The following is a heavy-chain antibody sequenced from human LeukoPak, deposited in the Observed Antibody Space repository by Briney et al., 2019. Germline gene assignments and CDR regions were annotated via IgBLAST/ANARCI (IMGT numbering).Heavy chain of an antibody. D-gene: IGHD3-10*01. CDR1: GYTFTGYY. CDR2: INPNSGGT. V-gene: IGHV1-2*02. CDR3: ARPRALLWFGGNSFDY. J-gene: IGHJ4*02. Sequence: ASVKVSCKASGYTFTGYYMHWVRQAPGQGLEWMGWINPNSGGTNYAQKFQGRVTMTRDTSISTAYMELSRLRSDDTAVYYCARPRALLWFGGNSFDYWGQGTLVTVSS.